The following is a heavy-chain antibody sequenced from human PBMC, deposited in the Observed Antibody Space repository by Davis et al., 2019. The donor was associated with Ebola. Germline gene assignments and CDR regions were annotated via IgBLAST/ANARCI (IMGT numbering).Heavy chain of an antibody. CDR3: ARGGIVATIGQFDP. V-gene: IGHV3-21*01. J-gene: IGHJ5*02. CDR1: GGSISSSS. CDR2: ISSSSSYI. D-gene: IGHD5-12*01. Sequence: ETLSLTCTVSGGSISSSSYYWGWIRQAPGKGLEWVSSISSSSSYIYYADSVKGRFTTSRANAKNSLYLQMNSLRAEDTAVYYCARGGIVATIGQFDPWGQGTLVTVSS.